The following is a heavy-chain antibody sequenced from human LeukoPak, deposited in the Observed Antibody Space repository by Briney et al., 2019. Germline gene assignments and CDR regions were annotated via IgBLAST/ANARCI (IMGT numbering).Heavy chain of an antibody. J-gene: IGHJ6*02. V-gene: IGHV6-1*01. Sequence: SQTLSLTCAISGDSVSSNSAAWNWIRQSPSRGLEWLGRTYYRSKWYNDYAVSVKSRITINPDTSKNQFSLQLNSVTPEDTAVYYCARNYGSGSSAYYYGMDVWGQGTLVTVSS. CDR2: TYYRSKWYN. CDR3: ARNYGSGSSAYYYGMDV. D-gene: IGHD3-10*01. CDR1: GDSVSSNSAA.